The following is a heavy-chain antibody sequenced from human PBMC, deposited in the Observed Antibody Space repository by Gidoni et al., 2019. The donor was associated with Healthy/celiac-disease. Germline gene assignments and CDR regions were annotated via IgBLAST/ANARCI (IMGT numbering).Heavy chain of an antibody. Sequence: QVQLVESGVGVVQPGGSLRLSCAASGFTFSRYGMLWVRQAPGKGLEWVAVIWYDGSNKYYADSVKGRFTNSRDNSKNTLYLQMNSLRAEDTAVYYCARGGEPYDSSGYYYVGYGMDVWGQGTTVTVSS. D-gene: IGHD3-22*01. V-gene: IGHV3-33*01. J-gene: IGHJ6*02. CDR2: IWYDGSNK. CDR1: GFTFSRYG. CDR3: ARGGEPYDSSGYYYVGYGMDV.